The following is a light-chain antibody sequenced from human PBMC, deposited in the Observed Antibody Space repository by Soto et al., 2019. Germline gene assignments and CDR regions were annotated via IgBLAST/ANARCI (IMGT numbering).Light chain of an antibody. CDR3: AAWDDTLDAQV. J-gene: IGLJ3*02. V-gene: IGLV2-11*01. CDR1: SSDVGTYDF. Sequence: QSALTQPRSVSGSPGQSVTISCTGTSSDVGTYDFVSWYQQHPGKAPRLMIFDVSERPSGVPDRFSGSKSGNTASLTISGLQAEDEADYYCAAWDDTLDAQVFGGGTKLTVL. CDR2: DVS.